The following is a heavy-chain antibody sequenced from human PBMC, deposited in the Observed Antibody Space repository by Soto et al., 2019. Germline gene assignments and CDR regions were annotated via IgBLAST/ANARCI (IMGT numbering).Heavy chain of an antibody. V-gene: IGHV1-2*02. D-gene: IGHD1-26*01. J-gene: IGHJ4*02. CDR2: INPNNDGT. Sequence: QVQLVQSGAEVKKPGASVKVSCKASGNTFTGYYIHWVRQAPGQGLEWMGWINPNNDGTTYGEKFQGRVTITRDTSTSTAYMELSRLRSDDTAVYYCARDLGGSRDSWGQGTLVTVSS. CDR3: ARDLGGSRDS. CDR1: GNTFTGYY.